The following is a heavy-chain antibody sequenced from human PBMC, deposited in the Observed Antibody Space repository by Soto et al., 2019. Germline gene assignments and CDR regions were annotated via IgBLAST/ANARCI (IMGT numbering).Heavy chain of an antibody. D-gene: IGHD6-6*01. V-gene: IGHV4-30-2*01. Sequence: QLQLQESGSGLVKPSQTLSLTCPVSGGSISSGGYSWSWLRQPPGKGLEWIGYIYHSGSTYYNPSLKSRVTISVDRSKNQFALKLSSVTAADTAVYYCAGGIAARPLGYWGQGTLVTVSS. J-gene: IGHJ4*02. CDR2: IYHSGST. CDR3: AGGIAARPLGY. CDR1: GGSISSGGYS.